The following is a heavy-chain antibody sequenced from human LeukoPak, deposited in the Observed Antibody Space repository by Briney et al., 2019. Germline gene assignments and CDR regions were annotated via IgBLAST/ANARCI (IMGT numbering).Heavy chain of an antibody. D-gene: IGHD3-22*01. Sequence: PPGGSLRLSCAASGFTFSSYAMSWVRQAPGKGLEWVTFIRHDGSHEHYADSVKGRFTISRDNSKNTLYLQINSLRVEDTAVYYCAKDQSYYDNTGYRYFNYWGQGTLVTVSS. CDR3: AKDQSYYDNTGYRYFNY. CDR1: GFTFSSYA. V-gene: IGHV3-30*02. J-gene: IGHJ4*02. CDR2: IRHDGSHE.